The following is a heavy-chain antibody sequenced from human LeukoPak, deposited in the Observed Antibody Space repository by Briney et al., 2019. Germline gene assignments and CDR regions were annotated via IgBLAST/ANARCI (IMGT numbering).Heavy chain of an antibody. J-gene: IGHJ4*02. D-gene: IGHD3-9*01. CDR3: ARVHYDILAGYSYFDY. V-gene: IGHV1-18*01. CDR2: ISAYNDNT. CDR1: GYTFTSYG. Sequence: ASVKVSCKASGYTFTSYGISWGRQPPGQGLEWMGWISAYNDNTNYAQKLQSRVTMTTDTYTSTAYMELRSLRADDTAVYYSARVHYDILAGYSYFDYWGQGTLVTVSS.